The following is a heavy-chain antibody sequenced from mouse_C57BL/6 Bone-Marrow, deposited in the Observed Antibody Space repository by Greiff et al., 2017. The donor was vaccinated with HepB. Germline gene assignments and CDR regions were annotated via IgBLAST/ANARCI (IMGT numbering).Heavy chain of an antibody. V-gene: IGHV1-42*01. CDR3: AREAVITTVVPYFDY. CDR2: INPSTGGT. D-gene: IGHD1-1*01. CDR1: GYSFTGYY. J-gene: IGHJ2*01. Sequence: EVQVVESGPELVKPGASVKISCKASGYSFTGYYMNWVKQSPEKSLEWIGEINPSTGGTTYNQKFKAKATLTVDKSSSTAYMQLKSLTSEDSAVYYCAREAVITTVVPYFDYWGQGTTLTVSS.